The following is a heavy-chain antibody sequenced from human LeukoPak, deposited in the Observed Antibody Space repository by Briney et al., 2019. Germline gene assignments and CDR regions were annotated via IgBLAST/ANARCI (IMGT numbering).Heavy chain of an antibody. CDR2: IKQDGSEK. CDR3: ARGRSSGDY. D-gene: IGHD6-6*01. CDR1: GSTFSSYW. V-gene: IGHV3-7*01. Sequence: GGSLRLSCAASGSTFSSYWMSWVRQAPGKGLEWVANIKQDGSEKYYVDSVKGRFTISRDNAKNSLYLQMNSLRAEDTAVYYCARGRSSGDYWGQGTLVTVSS. J-gene: IGHJ4*02.